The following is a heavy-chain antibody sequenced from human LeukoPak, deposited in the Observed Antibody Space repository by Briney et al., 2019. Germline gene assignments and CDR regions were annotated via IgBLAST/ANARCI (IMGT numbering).Heavy chain of an antibody. CDR3: AGDLISGSGSLGY. CDR2: IYSGGST. V-gene: IGHV3-66*01. Sequence: GGSLRLSCAASGFTVSSNYMSWVRQAPGKGLEWASVIYSGGSTYYADSVKGRFTIPRDNSKNTLYLQMNSLRAEDTAVYYCAGDLISGSGSLGYWGQGTLVTVSS. CDR1: GFTVSSNY. D-gene: IGHD3-10*01. J-gene: IGHJ4*02.